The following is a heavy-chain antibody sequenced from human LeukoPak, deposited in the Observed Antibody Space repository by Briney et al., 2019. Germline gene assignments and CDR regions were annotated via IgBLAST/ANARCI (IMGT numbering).Heavy chain of an antibody. CDR1: GYTFTSLS. D-gene: IGHD2-15*01. Sequence: GASVKVSCKASGYTFTSLSFSWVRQSPGQGLEWMAWIRAFNGNTNYAQKFQDRVTMTTDTSTGTAYMELRCLRSDDTAVYYCAVGGVFCSGGACYSGSSAYMDVWGKGTTVTVSS. V-gene: IGHV1-18*01. CDR2: IRAFNGNT. J-gene: IGHJ6*03. CDR3: AVGGVFCSGGACYSGSSAYMDV.